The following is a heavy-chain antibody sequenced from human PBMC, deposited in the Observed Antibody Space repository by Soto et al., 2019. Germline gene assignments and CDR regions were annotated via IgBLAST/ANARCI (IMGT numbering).Heavy chain of an antibody. V-gene: IGHV3-15*01. Sequence: GGSLRLSCAASGFTFSNAWMSWVRQAPGKGLEWVGRIKSKTDGGTTDYAAPVKGRFTISRDDSKNTLYLQMNSLKTEDTAVYYCTTETNSGSYYYYYYYMDVWGKGTTVTVSS. D-gene: IGHD1-26*01. CDR3: TTETNSGSYYYYYYYMDV. CDR2: IKSKTDGGTT. J-gene: IGHJ6*03. CDR1: GFTFSNAW.